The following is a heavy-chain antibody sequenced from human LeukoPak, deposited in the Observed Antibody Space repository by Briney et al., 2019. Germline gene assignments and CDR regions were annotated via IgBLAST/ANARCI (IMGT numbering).Heavy chain of an antibody. D-gene: IGHD5-12*01. Sequence: GGSLRLSCAASGFTFSSYGMHWVRQAPGKGLEWVAVISYDGSNKYYADSVKGRFTISRDNSKNTLYLQMNSLRAEDTAVYYCAKGHSGYEIDAFDIWGQGTMVTVSS. V-gene: IGHV3-30*18. J-gene: IGHJ3*02. CDR1: GFTFSSYG. CDR2: ISYDGSNK. CDR3: AKGHSGYEIDAFDI.